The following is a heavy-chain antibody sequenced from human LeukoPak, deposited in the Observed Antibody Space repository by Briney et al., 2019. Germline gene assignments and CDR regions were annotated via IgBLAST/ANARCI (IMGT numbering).Heavy chain of an antibody. Sequence: SETLSLTCTVSGYSNSSGYYWGWIRQPPGKGLEWIGSIYHSGSTYYNPSLKSRVTISVDTSKNQFSLKLSSVTAADTAVYYCVRDPNYAYFDSWGQGTLVTVSS. CDR1: GYSNSSGYY. CDR2: IYHSGST. J-gene: IGHJ4*02. D-gene: IGHD2-2*01. CDR3: VRDPNYAYFDS. V-gene: IGHV4-38-2*02.